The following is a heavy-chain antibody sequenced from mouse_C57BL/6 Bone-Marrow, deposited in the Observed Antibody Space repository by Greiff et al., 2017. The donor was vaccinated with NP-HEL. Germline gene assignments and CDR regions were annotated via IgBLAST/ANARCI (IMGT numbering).Heavy chain of an antibody. CDR1: GFTFSDYY. CDR3: ARRGITTAPFDY. CDR2: ISNGGGST. Sequence: EVQLVESGGGLVQPGGSLKLSCAASGFTFSDYYMYWVRQTPEKRLEWVAYISNGGGSTYYPDTVKGRFTISRDNAKNTLYLQMSRLKSEGTAMYYCARRGITTAPFDYWGQGTTLTVSS. D-gene: IGHD1-2*01. V-gene: IGHV5-12*01. J-gene: IGHJ2*01.